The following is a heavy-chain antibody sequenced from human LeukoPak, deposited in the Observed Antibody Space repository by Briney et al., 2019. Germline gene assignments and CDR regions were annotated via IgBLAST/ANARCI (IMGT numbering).Heavy chain of an antibody. Sequence: GGSLRLSCTASGFAYSGSSMHWVRQAPGKGLEWVSGIQRDGSSPTYADSVKGRFTISRDNAKGSVYLQVNILRAEDTAVYYCARDPQDPQHDYWGQGTLVTVSS. J-gene: IGHJ4*02. CDR2: IQRDGSSP. CDR1: GFAYSGSS. CDR3: ARDPQDPQHDY. D-gene: IGHD6-13*01. V-gene: IGHV3-74*01.